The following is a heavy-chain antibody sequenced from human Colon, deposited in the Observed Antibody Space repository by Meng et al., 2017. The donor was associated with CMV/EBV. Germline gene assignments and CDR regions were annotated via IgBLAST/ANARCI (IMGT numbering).Heavy chain of an antibody. Sequence: GESLKISCTSSGFTFGDYAMTWVRQAPGKGLEWVSFIRSKAYGGTTDYAASVKGRFTISRDDSKSIAYLQMNSLRAEDTAVYYCARDVFDTSSYDYWGQGTLVTVSS. CDR1: GFTFGDYA. V-gene: IGHV3-49*04. CDR2: IRSKAYGGTT. D-gene: IGHD2-2*01. CDR3: ARDVFDTSSYDY. J-gene: IGHJ4*02.